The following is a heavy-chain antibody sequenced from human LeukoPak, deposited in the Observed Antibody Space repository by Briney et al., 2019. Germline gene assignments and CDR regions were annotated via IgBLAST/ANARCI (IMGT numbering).Heavy chain of an antibody. CDR2: ISAYNGNT. Sequence: ASVKVSCKASGYTFTSYGTSWVRQAPGQGLEWMGWISAYNGNTKYAQRLQGRVTMTTDTSTSTAYMELRSLRSDDTAVYYCARGSYANWFDPWGQGTLVTVSS. V-gene: IGHV1-18*01. D-gene: IGHD1-26*01. CDR3: ARGSYANWFDP. J-gene: IGHJ5*02. CDR1: GYTFTSYG.